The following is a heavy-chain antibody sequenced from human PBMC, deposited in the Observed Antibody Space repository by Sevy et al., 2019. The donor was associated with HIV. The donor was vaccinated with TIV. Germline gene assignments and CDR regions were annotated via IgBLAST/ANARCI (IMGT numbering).Heavy chain of an antibody. CDR3: ARGLYGSGSYPPQTFDY. J-gene: IGHJ4*02. Sequence: GGSLRLSCAASGFTFSSYDMHWVRQATGKGLEWVSAIGTAGDTYYPGSVKGRFTISRENAKNSLYLQMNSLRAGDTVGYYCARGLYGSGSYPPQTFDYWGQGTLVTVSS. V-gene: IGHV3-13*01. CDR1: GFTFSSYD. D-gene: IGHD3-10*01. CDR2: IGTAGDT.